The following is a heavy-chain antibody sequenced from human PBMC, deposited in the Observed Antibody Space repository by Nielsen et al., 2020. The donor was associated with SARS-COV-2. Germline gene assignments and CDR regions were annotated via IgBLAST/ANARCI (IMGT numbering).Heavy chain of an antibody. CDR3: AKDTRVKRIAAAGSLMDV. J-gene: IGHJ6*02. Sequence: GESLKISCAASGFTFSSYGMHWVRQAPGKGLEWVAVISYDGSNKYYADSVKGRFTISRDNSKNTLYLQMNSLRAEDTAVYYCAKDTRVKRIAAAGSLMDVWGQGTTVTVSS. CDR2: ISYDGSNK. V-gene: IGHV3-30*18. CDR1: GFTFSSYG. D-gene: IGHD6-13*01.